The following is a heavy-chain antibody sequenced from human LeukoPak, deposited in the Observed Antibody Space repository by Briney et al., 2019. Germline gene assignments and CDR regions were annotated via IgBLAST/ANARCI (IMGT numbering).Heavy chain of an antibody. CDR2: INANSGGT. D-gene: IGHD6-13*01. V-gene: IGHV1-2*04. CDR1: RYTFTGYY. Sequence: ASVKVSCKPSRYTFTGYYMHWVRQAPGHRLEWWGWINANSGGTKYAHKFQGWVTMTRDTSISTAYMELSRLRSDDTAVYYCARGGQQSSWYIRFSYGMDVWGKGTTVTVSS. J-gene: IGHJ6*04. CDR3: ARGGQQSSWYIRFSYGMDV.